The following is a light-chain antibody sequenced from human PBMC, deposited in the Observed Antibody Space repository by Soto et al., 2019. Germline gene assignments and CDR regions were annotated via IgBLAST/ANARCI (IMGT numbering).Light chain of an antibody. CDR3: QVWDSSSDHVV. Sequence: SYELTQPHSVSVATAQMARITCGGNNMEGKVVNWSQQKPGQDPLLVIYSVTNRPPGIPERFSGSNPGKTATLIITGIEAGDEGDYNCQVWDSSSDHVVFGGGTKVTVL. CDR2: SVT. V-gene: IGLV3-12*02. CDR1: NMEGKV. J-gene: IGLJ2*01.